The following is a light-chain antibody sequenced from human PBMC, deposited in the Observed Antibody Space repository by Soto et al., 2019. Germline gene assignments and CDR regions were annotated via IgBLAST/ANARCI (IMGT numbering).Light chain of an antibody. CDR2: DVS. CDR3: CSYTTSNTRQIV. Sequence: QSALTQPASVSGSPGQSITISCTGTSSDVGGYNYVSWNQHHPGKAPKLMIYDVSNRPSGVSNRFSGSKSGNTASLTISGLQPEDEADYYCCSYTTSNTRQIVFGTGTKVTVL. J-gene: IGLJ1*01. V-gene: IGLV2-14*03. CDR1: SSDVGGYNY.